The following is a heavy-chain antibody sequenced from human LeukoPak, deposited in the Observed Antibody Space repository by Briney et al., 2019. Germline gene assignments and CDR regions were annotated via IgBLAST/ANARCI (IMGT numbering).Heavy chain of an antibody. Sequence: SVKVSCKASGGTFSSYAISWVRQAPGQGLEWMGGIIPIFGTANYAQKFQGRVTITTDESTSTAYMELSSLRSEDTAVYYCAKEYGGYVSYFDYWGQGTLVTVSS. CDR1: GGTFSSYA. CDR3: AKEYGGYVSYFDY. J-gene: IGHJ4*02. V-gene: IGHV1-69*05. CDR2: IIPIFGTA. D-gene: IGHD5-12*01.